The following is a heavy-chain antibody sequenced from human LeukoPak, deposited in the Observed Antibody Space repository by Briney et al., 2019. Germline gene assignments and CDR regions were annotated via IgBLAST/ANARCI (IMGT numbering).Heavy chain of an antibody. Sequence: SETLSLTCTVSGGSISSSSYYWGWIRQPPGKGLEWIASIHYSGTTYYNPSLKSRVTISVDTSKNHFSLNLNSVTAADTAVYYCARGPTYQPIDYWGQGTLVTASS. D-gene: IGHD2-2*01. CDR1: GGSISSSSYY. J-gene: IGHJ4*02. CDR2: IHYSGTT. V-gene: IGHV4-39*02. CDR3: ARGPTYQPIDY.